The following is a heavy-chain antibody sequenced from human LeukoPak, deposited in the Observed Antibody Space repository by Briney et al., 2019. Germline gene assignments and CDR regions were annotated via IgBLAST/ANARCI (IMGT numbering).Heavy chain of an antibody. Sequence: GGSLRLSCAASGFTFDDYAMHWVRQAPGKGLEWVSLISGDGGSTYYADSVKGRFTISRDNSKNSLYLQMNSVRTEDTALYYCAKFLSDGYSYGPLWFDPWGQGTLVTVSS. CDR1: GFTFDDYA. V-gene: IGHV3-43*02. CDR2: ISGDGGST. J-gene: IGHJ5*02. D-gene: IGHD5-18*01. CDR3: AKFLSDGYSYGPLWFDP.